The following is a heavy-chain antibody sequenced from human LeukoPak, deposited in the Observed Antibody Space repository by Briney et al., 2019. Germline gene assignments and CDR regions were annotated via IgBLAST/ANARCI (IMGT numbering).Heavy chain of an antibody. V-gene: IGHV3-21*01. D-gene: IGHD2-21*01. CDR1: GFTLSSHN. CDR3: AREGEGFDY. J-gene: IGHJ4*02. Sequence: GGSLRLSCVASGFTLSSHNINWVRQAPGKGLEWVSSISSSSSYIYYADSVKGRFTISRDNAKNSLYLQMNSLRAEDTAVYYCAREGEGFDYWGQGTLVTVSS. CDR2: ISSSSSYI.